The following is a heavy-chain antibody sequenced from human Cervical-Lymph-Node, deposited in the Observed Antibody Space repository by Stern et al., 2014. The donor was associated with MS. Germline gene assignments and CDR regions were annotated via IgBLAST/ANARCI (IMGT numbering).Heavy chain of an antibody. CDR2: TFSNDEK. D-gene: IGHD6-19*01. CDR3: ARIHSDRYSSGWYYLDY. J-gene: IGHJ4*02. CDR1: GFSLSNARMG. V-gene: IGHV2-26*01. Sequence: QVTLRESGPVLVKPTETLTLTCTVSGFSLSNARMGVSWIRQPPGKALEWLAHTFSNDEKSYSTSLKSRLTISKDTSKSQVVLTMTNMDPVDTATYYCARIHSDRYSSGWYYLDYWGQGTLVTVSS.